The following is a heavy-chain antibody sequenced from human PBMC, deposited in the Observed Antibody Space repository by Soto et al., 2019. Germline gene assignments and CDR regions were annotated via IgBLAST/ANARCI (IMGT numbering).Heavy chain of an antibody. CDR3: ARGGYDILTGYYPYYYGMDV. V-gene: IGHV1-69*01. CDR2: VIPIFGTA. J-gene: IGHJ6*02. CDR1: GGTFSSYA. Sequence: QVQLVQSGAEVKKPGSSVKVSCKASGGTFSSYAISWVRQAPGQGLEWMGGVIPIFGTANYAQKFHGRVTITADESTSTAYMELSSLRSEDTAVYYCARGGYDILTGYYPYYYGMDVWGQGTTVTVSS. D-gene: IGHD3-9*01.